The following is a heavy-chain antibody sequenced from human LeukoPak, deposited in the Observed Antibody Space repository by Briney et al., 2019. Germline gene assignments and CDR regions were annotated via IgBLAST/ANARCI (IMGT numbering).Heavy chain of an antibody. CDR3: ARAGIVATSFFDY. D-gene: IGHD5-12*01. V-gene: IGHV4-59*01. J-gene: IGHJ4*02. CDR2: IYYSGST. CDR1: GGSISSYY. Sequence: SEILSLTCTVSGGSISSYYWSWIRQPPGKGLEWIGYIYYSGSTNYNPSLKSRVTISVDTSKNQFSLKLSSVTAADTAVYYCARAGIVATSFFDYWGQGTLVTVSS.